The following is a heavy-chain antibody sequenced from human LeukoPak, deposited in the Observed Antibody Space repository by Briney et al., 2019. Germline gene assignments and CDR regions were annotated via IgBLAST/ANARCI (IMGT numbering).Heavy chain of an antibody. Sequence: PGGSLRLSCAASGFTVSTNYMSWVRQAPGKGLEWVAVIWYDGSNKYYADSVKGRFTISRDNSKNTLYLQMNSLRTEDTAVYYCARGRHEGDYWGQGTLVTVSS. V-gene: IGHV3-33*08. CDR1: GFTVSTNY. J-gene: IGHJ4*02. CDR2: IWYDGSNK. CDR3: ARGRHEGDY. D-gene: IGHD1-1*01.